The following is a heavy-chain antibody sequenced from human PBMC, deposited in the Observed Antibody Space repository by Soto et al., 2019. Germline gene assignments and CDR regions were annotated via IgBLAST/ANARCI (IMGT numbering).Heavy chain of an antibody. J-gene: IGHJ2*01. V-gene: IGHV2-5*02. CDR3: AHSQAVTMVRGVMNFDL. D-gene: IGHD3-10*01. CDR1: GFSLSTSGVG. Sequence: QITLKESGPTLVKPTQTLTLTCTFSGFSLSTSGVGVGWIRQPPGKALEWLALIYWDDDKRYSPSLKSRLTITKDTFKNQVVLSMTNMDPVDTATYYCAHSQAVTMVRGVMNFDLWGRGTLVTVSS. CDR2: IYWDDDK.